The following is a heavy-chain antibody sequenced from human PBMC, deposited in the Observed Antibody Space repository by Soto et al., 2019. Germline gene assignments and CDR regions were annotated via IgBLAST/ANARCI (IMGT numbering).Heavy chain of an antibody. J-gene: IGHJ5*02. D-gene: IGHD6-6*01. CDR2: IYYSGST. CDR3: ARDRSSTHKWFDL. V-gene: IGHV4-59*01. CDR1: GGSISSYD. Sequence: SETLSLTGTVSGGSISSYDCSWIRQPPWKGLEWIGYIYYSGSTNYNPSLKSRVTISVDTSKKQFSLKLTSVTAADTAVYYCARDRSSTHKWFDLLGQGILVTVSS.